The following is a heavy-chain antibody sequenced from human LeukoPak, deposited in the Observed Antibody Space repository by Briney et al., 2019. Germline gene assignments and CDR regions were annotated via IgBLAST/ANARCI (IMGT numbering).Heavy chain of an antibody. CDR3: ARVGNYSNWGTQWFDP. CDR2: AYYTGGT. CDR1: RASISSTIYY. V-gene: IGHV4-39*07. D-gene: IGHD7-27*01. Sequence: PSETLSLTRTVSRASISSTIYYWSWIRHPPGKGLEWIGTAYYTGGTYYNPSLNRRVTISVDTSKNQFSLKLTSVTAADTAVYFCARVGNYSNWGTQWFDPWGRGTLVSVSS. J-gene: IGHJ5*02.